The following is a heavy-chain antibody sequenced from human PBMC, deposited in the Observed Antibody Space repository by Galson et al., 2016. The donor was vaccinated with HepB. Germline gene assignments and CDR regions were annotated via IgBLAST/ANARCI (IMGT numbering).Heavy chain of an antibody. J-gene: IGHJ4*02. CDR3: ARGAGIEMGKDH. V-gene: IGHV3-74*01. Sequence: SLRLSCAASGFTFSNYWIHWVRQTPGKGLVWVSCIDGYGTTIRYADSVKGRFSISRDNAKNTLYLEMNNPSPEDTALYYCARGAGIEMGKDHWGQGTLVTVSS. CDR2: IDGYGTTI. D-gene: IGHD5-24*01. CDR1: GFTFSNYW.